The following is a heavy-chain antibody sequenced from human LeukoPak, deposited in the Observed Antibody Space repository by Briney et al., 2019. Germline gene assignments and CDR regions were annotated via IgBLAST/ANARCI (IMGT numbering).Heavy chain of an antibody. CDR2: IIPIFGTA. CDR3: ARDPFRAYSGSYELFA. D-gene: IGHD1-26*01. J-gene: IGHJ5*02. V-gene: IGHV1-69*01. CDR1: GGTFSSYA. Sequence: SVKVSCKASGGTFSSYAISWVRQAPGQGLEWMGGIIPIFGTANYAQKFQGRVTITADESTSTAYMELSSLRSEDTAVYYCARDPFRAYSGSYELFAWGRGTLVTVSS.